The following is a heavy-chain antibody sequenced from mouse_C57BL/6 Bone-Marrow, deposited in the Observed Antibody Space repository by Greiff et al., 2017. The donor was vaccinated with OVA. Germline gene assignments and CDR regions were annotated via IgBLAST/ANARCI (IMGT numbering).Heavy chain of an antibody. J-gene: IGHJ1*03. V-gene: IGHV5-16*01. Sequence: EVHLVESEGGLVQPGSSMKLSCTASGFTFSDYYMAWVRQVPEQGLEWVANINYDGSSTYYLDSLKSRFTISGDNATHLPSLQMSSLKSEDTATYYCARGGRATMVTTWYFDVWGTGTTVTVSS. CDR1: GFTFSDYY. CDR2: INYDGSST. D-gene: IGHD2-2*01. CDR3: ARGGRATMVTTWYFDV.